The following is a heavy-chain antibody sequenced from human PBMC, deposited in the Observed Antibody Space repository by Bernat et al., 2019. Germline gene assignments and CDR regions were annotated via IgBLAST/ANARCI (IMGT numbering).Heavy chain of an antibody. CDR3: ARGRTYYDFWSGYFPDY. CDR2: IYYSGST. D-gene: IGHD3-3*01. Sequence: QLQLQESGPGLVKPSETLSLTCTVSGGSISSSSYYWGWIRQPPGKGLEWIGSIYYSGSTYYNPSLKSRVTISVDTSKNQFSLKLSSVTAADTAVYYCARGRTYYDFWSGYFPDYWGQGTLVTVSS. CDR1: GGSISSSSYY. J-gene: IGHJ4*02. V-gene: IGHV4-39*01.